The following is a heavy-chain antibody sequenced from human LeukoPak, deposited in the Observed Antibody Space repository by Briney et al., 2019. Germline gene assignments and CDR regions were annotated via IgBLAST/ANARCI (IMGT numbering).Heavy chain of an antibody. Sequence: GGSLRLSCAASGFTFSSYEMNWVRQAPGKGLEWVSYISSSGSTIYYADSVKGRFTISRDNAKNSLYLQMNSLRTEDTAVYYCASEIAAAASFDYWGQGTLVTVSS. J-gene: IGHJ4*02. D-gene: IGHD6-13*01. CDR1: GFTFSSYE. CDR3: ASEIAAAASFDY. V-gene: IGHV3-48*03. CDR2: ISSSGSTI.